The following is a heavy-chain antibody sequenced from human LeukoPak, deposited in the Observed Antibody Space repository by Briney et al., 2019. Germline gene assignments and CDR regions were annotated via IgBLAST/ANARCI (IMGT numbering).Heavy chain of an antibody. J-gene: IGHJ4*02. CDR3: ATSNDY. CDR2: IYPGGSDT. Sequence: GESLKISCKGSGYSFSTYWIGWVRQMPGKGLEWMGIIYPGGSDTRFSPSFQGQVTISADKSITTAYLQWSSLKASDTAMYYCATSNDYWGQGTLVTVSS. CDR1: GYSFSTYW. D-gene: IGHD4/OR15-4a*01. V-gene: IGHV5-51*01.